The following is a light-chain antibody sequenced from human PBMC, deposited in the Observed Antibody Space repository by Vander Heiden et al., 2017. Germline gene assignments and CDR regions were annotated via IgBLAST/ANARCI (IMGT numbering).Light chain of an antibody. CDR2: KAS. Sequence: DIQMTQSPSTLSAPVGDRVTITCRASQSISSWLAWYQQKPGKAPKLLIYKASSLESGVPSRFSGSGSGTEFTLTISSLQPDVFATYYCQQYNSYSWTFGQGTKVEIK. J-gene: IGKJ1*01. CDR3: QQYNSYSWT. CDR1: QSISSW. V-gene: IGKV1-5*03.